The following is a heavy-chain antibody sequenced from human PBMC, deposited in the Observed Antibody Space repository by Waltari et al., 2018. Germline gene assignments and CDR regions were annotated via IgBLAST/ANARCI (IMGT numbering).Heavy chain of an antibody. J-gene: IGHJ1*01. Sequence: EVHLTQSGAEVKKPGATVKISCKAPGYSFTDQFLHWVRQAPGKGPEWRGRVGPEDGETTLAEKIEGRVTITADTSTDTAYMDLSRLRSEDTALYYCMTLPIFGLVIKNYWGQGTLVTVSS. V-gene: IGHV1-69-2*01. CDR3: MTLPIFGLVIKNY. D-gene: IGHD3-3*01. CDR1: GYSFTDQF. CDR2: VGPEDGET.